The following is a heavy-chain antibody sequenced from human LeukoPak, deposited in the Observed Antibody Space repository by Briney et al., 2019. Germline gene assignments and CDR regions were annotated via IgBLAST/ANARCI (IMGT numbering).Heavy chain of an antibody. D-gene: IGHD5-12*01. CDR1: GFTFSSFV. V-gene: IGHV3-23*01. Sequence: TGGSLRLSCAASGFTFSSFVMSWVRQAPGKGLEWVSAISAGGGGTYYADSVKVRFTISRDNSKNTLSLQMNSLRAEDTAVYYCTKGERVATMTNSGYWGQGTLVTVSS. J-gene: IGHJ4*02. CDR2: ISAGGGGT. CDR3: TKGERVATMTNSGY.